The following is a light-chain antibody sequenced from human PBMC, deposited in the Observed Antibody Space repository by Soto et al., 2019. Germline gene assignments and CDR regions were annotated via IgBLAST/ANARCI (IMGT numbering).Light chain of an antibody. CDR2: GAS. J-gene: IGKJ5*01. Sequence: EIVMTQSPATLSVSPGERATLSCRASQSVSSNLAWYQQKPGQAPRLLIYGASTRATGIPARFSGIRSATDITLTISSLQSEDFALYYCQQYNNWPPTFGQGTRLEIK. V-gene: IGKV3-15*01. CDR1: QSVSSN. CDR3: QQYNNWPPT.